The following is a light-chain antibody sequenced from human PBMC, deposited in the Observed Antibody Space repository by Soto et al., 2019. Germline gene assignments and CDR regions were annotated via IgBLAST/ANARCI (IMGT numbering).Light chain of an antibody. CDR2: DAS. J-gene: IGKJ5*01. V-gene: IGKV3-15*01. Sequence: EVVLTQSPGTLSLSPGERATLSCRASQSINGNFLVWYQQKPGQAPRILMYDASTRATGIPARFSGSGSGTEFTLTISSLQSEDFAVYYCQQYRNWPITFGQGTRLEIK. CDR1: QSINGN. CDR3: QQYRNWPIT.